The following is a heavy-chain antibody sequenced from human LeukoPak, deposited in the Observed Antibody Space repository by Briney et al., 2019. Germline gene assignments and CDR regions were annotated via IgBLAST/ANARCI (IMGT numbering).Heavy chain of an antibody. J-gene: IGHJ3*02. D-gene: IGHD4-17*01. CDR3: ARDPNGDYIGAFDM. CDR2: IRGSGGGT. CDR1: GFIFSNYA. Sequence: GGSLRLSCAASGFIFSNYALMWLRQSPGKGLEWVSAIRGSGGGTFYADSVKGRFTISRDNSKNTLYLQMNGLRAGDTAVYYCARDPNGDYIGAFDMWGRGTLVTVSS. V-gene: IGHV3-23*01.